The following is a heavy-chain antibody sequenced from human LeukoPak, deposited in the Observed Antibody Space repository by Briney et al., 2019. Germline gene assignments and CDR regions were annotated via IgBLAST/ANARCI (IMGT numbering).Heavy chain of an antibody. CDR3: ARDPLWPGPFDY. CDR1: GFTFSSYA. J-gene: IGHJ4*02. CDR2: ISYDGSNK. D-gene: IGHD2/OR15-2a*01. Sequence: LPGRSLRLSCAASGFTFSSYAMHWVRQAPGKWLEWVAVISYDGSNKYYADSVKGRFTISRDNSKNTLYLQMNSLRAEDTAVYYCARDPLWPGPFDYWGQGTLVTVSS. V-gene: IGHV3-30*04.